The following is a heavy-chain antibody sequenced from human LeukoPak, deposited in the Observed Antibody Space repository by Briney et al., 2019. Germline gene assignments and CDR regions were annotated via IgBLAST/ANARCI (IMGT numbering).Heavy chain of an antibody. V-gene: IGHV1-18*01. D-gene: IGHD1-26*01. CDR3: ASSGSYDY. J-gene: IGHJ4*02. CDR2: ISAYNGNT. Sequence: GASVKVSCKASGYTFTSYGISWVRQAPGQGLEWMGWISAYNGNTDYAQKFQGRVTMTRDTSISTAYMELSRLRSDDTAVYYCASSGSYDYWGQGTLVTVSS. CDR1: GYTFTSYG.